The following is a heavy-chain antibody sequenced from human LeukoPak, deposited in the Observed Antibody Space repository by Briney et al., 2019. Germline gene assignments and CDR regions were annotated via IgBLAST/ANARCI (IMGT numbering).Heavy chain of an antibody. V-gene: IGHV3-21*01. CDR1: GFTFSSYT. Sequence: GGSLRLSCATSGFTFSSYTMNWVRQAPGKGLEWVSSISSSSSYIYYAESVKGRFTISRENAKNSLYLQMNSLRAGDTAVYYCARDRRYSPPGSHGRDVGGKGPTVTVSS. CDR2: ISSSSSYI. D-gene: IGHD6-13*01. CDR3: ARDRRYSPPGSHGRDV. J-gene: IGHJ6*04.